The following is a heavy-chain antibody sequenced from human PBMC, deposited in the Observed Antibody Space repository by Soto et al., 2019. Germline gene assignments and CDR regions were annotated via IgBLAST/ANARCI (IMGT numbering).Heavy chain of an antibody. D-gene: IGHD3-10*01. CDR1: GYSFTSYW. V-gene: IGHV5-51*01. CDR3: ARLEITMVRGVIITGWSDP. J-gene: IGHJ5*02. Sequence: GESLKISCQGSGYSFTSYWIGWVRQMPGKGLEWMGIIYPGDSDTRYSPSFQGQVTISADKSISTAYLQWSSLKASDTAMYYCARLEITMVRGVIITGWSDPWGRGTRGIVSS. CDR2: IYPGDSDT.